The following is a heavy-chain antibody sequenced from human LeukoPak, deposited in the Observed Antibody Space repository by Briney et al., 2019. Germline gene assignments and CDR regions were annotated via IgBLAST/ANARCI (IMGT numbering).Heavy chain of an antibody. CDR2: IYYSGST. Sequence: PSETLSLTCTVSGGSISSYYWSWIRQPPRKGLEWIGYIYYSGSTNYNPSLKRRVTISVDTSKNLFSLKLNSVTAADTAVYYCARSNYCGGDCYSWDSWGQGTLVTVSS. J-gene: IGHJ4*02. D-gene: IGHD2-21*02. CDR3: ARSNYCGGDCYSWDS. CDR1: GGSISSYY. V-gene: IGHV4-59*08.